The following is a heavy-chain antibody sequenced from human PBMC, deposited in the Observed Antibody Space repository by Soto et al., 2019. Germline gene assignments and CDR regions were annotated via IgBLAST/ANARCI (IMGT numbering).Heavy chain of an antibody. CDR2: ISGSGGST. J-gene: IGHJ6*02. D-gene: IGHD6-19*01. V-gene: IGHV3-23*01. Sequence: EVQLLESGGGLVQPGGSLRLSCAASGFTFSSYAMSWVRQAPGKGLEWVSAISGSGGSTYYADSVKGRFTISRDNSKNRLYLQMNSLRAEDTAVYYCAKGGLSGSSGWYSEYYYYYYGMDVWGQGTTVTVSS. CDR1: GFTFSSYA. CDR3: AKGGLSGSSGWYSEYYYYYYGMDV.